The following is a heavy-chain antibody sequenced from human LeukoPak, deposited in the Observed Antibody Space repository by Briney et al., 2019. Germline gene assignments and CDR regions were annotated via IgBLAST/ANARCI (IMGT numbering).Heavy chain of an antibody. CDR1: GFTFSSYA. CDR2: VTGTGSST. D-gene: IGHD3-22*01. CDR3: VREYYDIGVYQKQYFQH. J-gene: IGHJ1*01. V-gene: IGHV3-23*01. Sequence: GGSLRLSCAASGFTFSSYAMNWVRQAPGKGLEWVSIVTGTGSSTSPTDSVKGRFPIYKANPKTKLYLQRQTLRVAATALFYSVREYYDIGVYQKQYFQHWGQGTLVTVSS.